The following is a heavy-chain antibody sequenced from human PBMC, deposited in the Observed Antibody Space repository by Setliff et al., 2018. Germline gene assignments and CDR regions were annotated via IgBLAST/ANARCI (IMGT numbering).Heavy chain of an antibody. CDR3: ARDLGHGGDSDY. V-gene: IGHV4-4*07. J-gene: IGHJ4*02. D-gene: IGHD2-21*02. CDR2: IYIGGSA. Sequence: ASETLSLTCTVSGGSISSYYWSWIRQPAGKGLEWIGHIYIGGSANYNPSLKSRVTISLDTSKKQFSLKLSSVTAADTAVSYCARDLGHGGDSDYWGQGILVTVSS. CDR1: GGSISSYY.